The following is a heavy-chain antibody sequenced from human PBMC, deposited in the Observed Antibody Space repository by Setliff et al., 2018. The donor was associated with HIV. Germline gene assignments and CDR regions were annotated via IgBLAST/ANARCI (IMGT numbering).Heavy chain of an antibody. V-gene: IGHV4-30-4*08. CDR3: GRVDGSFYTFDI. J-gene: IGHJ3*02. CDR1: GGSISSGDFY. Sequence: SETLSLTCTVSGGSISSGDFYWIWIRQPPGKGLEWTGYIYYDGDTYYHPSLKGLLTISIDTSKNQFSLKLSSVTAADTAVYYCGRVDGSFYTFDIWGQGTMVTVSS. D-gene: IGHD3-3*02. CDR2: IYYDGDT.